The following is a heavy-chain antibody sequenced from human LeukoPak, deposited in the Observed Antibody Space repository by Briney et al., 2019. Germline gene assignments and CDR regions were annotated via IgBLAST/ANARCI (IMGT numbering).Heavy chain of an antibody. CDR2: ISGSSTTI. Sequence: KPGGSLRLSCAASGFTFSDYYMSWIRQAPGKGLEWVSCISGSSTTIYYADSVKGRFTISRDNANNSPYLQMNSLRAEDTAVYYCARGPANWFDPWGQGTLVTVSS. V-gene: IGHV3-11*01. CDR1: GFTFSDYY. CDR3: ARGPANWFDP. J-gene: IGHJ5*02.